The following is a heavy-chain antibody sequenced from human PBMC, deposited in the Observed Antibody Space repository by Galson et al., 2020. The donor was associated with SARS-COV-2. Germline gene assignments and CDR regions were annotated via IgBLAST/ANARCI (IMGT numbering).Heavy chain of an antibody. CDR1: GFTFSSYP. CDR2: ISYDGSNK. V-gene: IGHV3-30*04. Sequence: GGSLRLSCAASGFTFSSYPMHWVRQAPGKGLEWVAVISYDGSNKYYADSVKGRFTISRDNSKNTLYLQMNSLRAEDTAVYYCARDALRYFDWLSNSDAFDIWGQGTMVTVSS. CDR3: ARDALRYFDWLSNSDAFDI. J-gene: IGHJ3*02. D-gene: IGHD3-9*01.